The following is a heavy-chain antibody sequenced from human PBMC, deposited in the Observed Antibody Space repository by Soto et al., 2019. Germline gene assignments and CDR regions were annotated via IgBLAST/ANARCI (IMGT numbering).Heavy chain of an antibody. J-gene: IGHJ6*02. CDR2: IKQDGGEK. Sequence: EVQLVESGGGLVQPGGSLRLSCAASGFTFSTYWMSWVHQAPGKGLEWVATIKQDGGEKYYVDSVKGRFTFSRDNAKNSLYRQMNSLRAEDTAVYYCARRLGAAWYYYYGMDVWGQGTTVTVSS. V-gene: IGHV3-7*05. CDR1: GFTFSTYW. CDR3: ARRLGAAWYYYYGMDV. D-gene: IGHD3-16*01.